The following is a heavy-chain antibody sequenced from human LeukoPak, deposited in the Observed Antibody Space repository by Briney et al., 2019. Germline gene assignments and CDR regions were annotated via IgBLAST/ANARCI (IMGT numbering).Heavy chain of an antibody. CDR2: IYYSGST. J-gene: IGHJ6*03. D-gene: IGHD3-3*01. CDR1: GGSISSYY. V-gene: IGHV4-59*08. Sequence: SETLSLTCTVSGGSISSYYWSWIRQPPGKGLEWIGYIYYSGSTNYNPSLKSRVTISVDTSKNQFSLKVSSVTAADTAVYYCARHGHYDFWRELYYYYYYMDVWGKGTTVTVSS. CDR3: ARHGHYDFWRELYYYYYYMDV.